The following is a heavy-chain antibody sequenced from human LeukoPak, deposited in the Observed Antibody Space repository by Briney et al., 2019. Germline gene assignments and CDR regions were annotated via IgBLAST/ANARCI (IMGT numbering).Heavy chain of an antibody. Sequence: ASVKVSCKASGYTFTSYGISWVRQAPGQGLEWMGWISAYNGNTNYAQKLQGRVTMTTDTFTSTAYMELRSLRSDDTAVYYCARDYSDSSGYYYYYGMDVWGQGTTVTVSS. CDR1: GYTFTSYG. CDR2: ISAYNGNT. V-gene: IGHV1-18*01. J-gene: IGHJ6*02. D-gene: IGHD3-22*01. CDR3: ARDYSDSSGYYYYYGMDV.